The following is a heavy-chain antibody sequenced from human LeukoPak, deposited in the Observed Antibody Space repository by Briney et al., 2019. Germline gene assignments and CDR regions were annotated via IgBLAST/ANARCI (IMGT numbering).Heavy chain of an antibody. CDR1: GFTFSNYA. D-gene: IGHD5-12*01. CDR2: ISGSGGST. Sequence: GGSLRLSCTASGFTFSNYAMSWVRQAPGKGLEWVSSISGSGGSTYYADSVKGRFTISRDNSKNTLYLQMNTLRAEDTAVYYCAKDRALRVATRPEYYFDYWGQGTLVTVSS. V-gene: IGHV3-23*01. J-gene: IGHJ4*02. CDR3: AKDRALRVATRPEYYFDY.